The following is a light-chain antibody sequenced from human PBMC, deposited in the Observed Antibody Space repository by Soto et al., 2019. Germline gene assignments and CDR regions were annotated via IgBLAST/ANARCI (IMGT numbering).Light chain of an antibody. CDR1: TSDVGGYNY. V-gene: IGLV2-14*01. CDR2: DVS. CDR3: SSYTSSSTYV. J-gene: IGLJ1*01. Sequence: QPVLTQPASVSRSPGQALPIFCTGSTSDVGGYNYVSWYQQHPGKAPNLMIYDVSNRPSGVSNRFSGSKSGSTASLTISGLQAEDEADYYCSSYTSSSTYVFGTRTKVTVL.